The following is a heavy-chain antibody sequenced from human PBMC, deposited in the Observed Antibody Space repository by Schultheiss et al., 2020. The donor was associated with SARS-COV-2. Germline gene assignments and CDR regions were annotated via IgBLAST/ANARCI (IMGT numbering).Heavy chain of an antibody. CDR2: IYTSGST. CDR3: ASSGSVRFLEWYLYY. V-gene: IGHV4-4*07. J-gene: IGHJ4*02. Sequence: SETLSLTCTVSGGSISSYYWSWIRQPAGKGLEWIGRIYTSGSTNYNPSLKSRVTISVDTSKNQFSLKLSSVTAADTAVYYCASSGSVRFLEWYLYYWGQGTLVTVSS. CDR1: GGSISSYY. D-gene: IGHD3-3*01.